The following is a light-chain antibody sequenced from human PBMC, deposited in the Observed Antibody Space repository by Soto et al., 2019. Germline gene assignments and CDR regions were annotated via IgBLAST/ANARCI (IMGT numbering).Light chain of an antibody. CDR1: QRISRW. CDR2: DAS. V-gene: IGKV1-5*01. J-gene: IGKJ1*01. CDR3: QHYNRYSWT. Sequence: DIQMTQSPSTLSASVGDRVTITCRASQRISRWLAWYQQKPGKAPKFLMYDASSLESGVTSRYSGSESGTEFTLSISSLQPDDFATYYCQHYNRYSWTFGQGTKV.